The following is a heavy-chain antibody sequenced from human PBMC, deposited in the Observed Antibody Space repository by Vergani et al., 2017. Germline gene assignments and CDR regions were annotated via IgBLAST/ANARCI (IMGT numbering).Heavy chain of an antibody. Sequence: QAQLQQWGAGLLKPSETLSLTCAIYGGSFNDYWWTWIRQPPGKGLEWIGEINHSGSTNYNPSLKSRVTISVDTSKNQFSLKLSSVTAADTAVYYCARGGGGSYYPVDYYYMDVWGKGTTVTVSS. CDR3: ARGGGGSYYPVDYYYMDV. J-gene: IGHJ6*03. V-gene: IGHV4-34*01. D-gene: IGHD1-26*01. CDR1: GGSFNDYW. CDR2: INHSGST.